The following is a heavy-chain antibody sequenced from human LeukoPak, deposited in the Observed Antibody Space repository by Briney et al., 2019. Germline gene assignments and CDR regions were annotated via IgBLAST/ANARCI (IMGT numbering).Heavy chain of an antibody. V-gene: IGHV1-69*04. J-gene: IGHJ5*02. CDR1: GGTFSSYA. CDR2: IIPILGIA. CDR3: ASDNRIVVVVAATPWFDP. D-gene: IGHD2-15*01. Sequence: ASVKVSCKASGGTFSSYAISWVRQAPGQGLEWMGRIIPILGIANYAQKFQGRVTITADKSTSTAYMELSSLRSEDTAVYYCASDNRIVVVVAATPWFDPWGQGTLVTVS.